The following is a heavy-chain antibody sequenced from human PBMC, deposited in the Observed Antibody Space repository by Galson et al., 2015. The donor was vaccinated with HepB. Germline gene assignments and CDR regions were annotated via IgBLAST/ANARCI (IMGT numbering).Heavy chain of an antibody. J-gene: IGHJ3*01. CDR3: AKDLFAGIVGDSFDV. CDR1: GFTFRSYA. V-gene: IGHV3-23*01. D-gene: IGHD2-21*01. Sequence: SLRLSCAASGFTFRSYAMSWVRQAPGKGLEWVSVISGGGDIAVYADAVKGRFTISRDNSKDALFLQMSSLRVDDTAVYYCAKDLFAGIVGDSFDVWGRGTTVAVSS. CDR2: ISGGGDIA.